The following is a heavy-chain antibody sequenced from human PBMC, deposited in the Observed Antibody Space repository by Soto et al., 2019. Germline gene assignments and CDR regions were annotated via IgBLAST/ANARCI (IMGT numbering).Heavy chain of an antibody. V-gene: IGHV4-31*03. CDR1: GGSINSGAYY. CDR3: ARTQAGADYYCGLDV. J-gene: IGHJ6*02. Sequence: SETLSLTCTVSGGSINSGAYYWTWIRQHPGKGLEWIGNIHYSGSSYYNPSLKSRITQSIDTSKNQFSLKLSSVTAADTAIYYCARTQAGADYYCGLDVWGQGTTVTV. CDR2: IHYSGSS.